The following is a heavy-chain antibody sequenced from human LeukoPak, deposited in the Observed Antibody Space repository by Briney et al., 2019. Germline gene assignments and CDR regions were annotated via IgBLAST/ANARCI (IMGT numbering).Heavy chain of an antibody. CDR2: IYHSGST. CDR1: GGSISSSNW. V-gene: IGHV4-4*02. CDR3: ANGYCSGGSCYFGFNYYYGMDV. D-gene: IGHD2-15*01. J-gene: IGHJ6*02. Sequence: SETLSLTCAVSGGSISSSNWWSWVRQPPGKGLEWIGEIYHSGSTNYNPSLKSRVTISVDKSKNQFSLKLSSVTAADTAVYYCANGYCSGGSCYFGFNYYYGMDVWGQGTTVTVSS.